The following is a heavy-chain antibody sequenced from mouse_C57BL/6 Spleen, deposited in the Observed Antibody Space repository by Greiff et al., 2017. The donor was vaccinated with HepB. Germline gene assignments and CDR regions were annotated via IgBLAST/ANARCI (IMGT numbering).Heavy chain of an antibody. J-gene: IGHJ1*03. CDR1: GYAFSSSW. CDR3: ARQGNSSSSSLTGYFDV. V-gene: IGHV1-82*01. D-gene: IGHD1-1*01. Sequence: VQLQQSGPELVKPGASVKISCKASGYAFSSSWMNWVKQRPGKGLEWIGRIYPGDGDTNYNGKFKGKATLTADKSSSTAYMQLSSLTSEISAVYFCARQGNSSSSSLTGYFDVWGTGTTVTVSS. CDR2: IYPGDGDT.